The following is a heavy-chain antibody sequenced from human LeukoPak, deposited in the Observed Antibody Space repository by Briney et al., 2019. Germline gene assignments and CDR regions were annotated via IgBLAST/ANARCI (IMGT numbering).Heavy chain of an antibody. CDR2: LYSGGST. J-gene: IGHJ4*02. CDR3: ARGLRYYYDSSGKRAIDY. Sequence: PGGSLRLSCAASGFTVSSNYMSWVRQAPGKGLEWVSVLYSGGSTYYADSVKGRFTISRDNSKNTLYLQMNSLRAEDTAVYYCARGLRYYYDSSGKRAIDYWGQGTLVTVSS. CDR1: GFTVSSNY. V-gene: IGHV3-53*01. D-gene: IGHD3-22*01.